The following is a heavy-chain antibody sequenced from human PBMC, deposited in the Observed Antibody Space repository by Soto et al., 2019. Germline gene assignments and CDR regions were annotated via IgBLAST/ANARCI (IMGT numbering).Heavy chain of an antibody. CDR2: ISGSGGSA. Sequence: PGGSLRLSCAASGFTCSSYAVSWVRQAPGKGLEWVSAISGSGGSAYYADSVKGRFTISRDNSKNTLYLQMNSLRAEDTAVYYCAKEKVPRTTVTNLDYWGQGTLVTVSS. CDR1: GFTCSSYA. D-gene: IGHD4-17*01. CDR3: AKEKVPRTTVTNLDY. J-gene: IGHJ4*02. V-gene: IGHV3-23*01.